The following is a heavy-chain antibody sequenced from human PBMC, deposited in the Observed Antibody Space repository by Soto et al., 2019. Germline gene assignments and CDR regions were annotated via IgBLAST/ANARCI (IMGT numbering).Heavy chain of an antibody. Sequence: QAQLVQSGAVVKKPGSSVKVACKASGGTFSNYAITWVRQARGQGLEWMGGITPLSRTPDYPKKVQVRVSSNADESTSTAYMDFSSLRSADTGVYYSDRNKDRIQLGGNYYYAMDVWGQGTTVTVSS. V-gene: IGHV1-69*12. D-gene: IGHD5-18*01. CDR1: GGTFSNYA. CDR3: DRNKDRIQLGGNYYYAMDV. J-gene: IGHJ6*02. CDR2: ITPLSRTP.